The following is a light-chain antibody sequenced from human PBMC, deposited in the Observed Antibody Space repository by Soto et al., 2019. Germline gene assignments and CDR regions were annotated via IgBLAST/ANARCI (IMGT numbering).Light chain of an antibody. CDR2: DVN. J-gene: IGLJ2*01. Sequence: QSALTQPASVSGSLGQSITISCTGTSRDVGNYNYVSWYQHHTGRAPKLVIYDVNNRPAGISNRFSGSKSDNTASLLIFGLQAEDEADYYCSSYTSSSNLIFGGGTKLTVL. CDR1: SRDVGNYNY. CDR3: SSYTSSSNLI. V-gene: IGLV2-14*03.